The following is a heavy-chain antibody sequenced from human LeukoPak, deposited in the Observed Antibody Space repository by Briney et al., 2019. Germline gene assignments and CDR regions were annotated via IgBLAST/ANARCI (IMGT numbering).Heavy chain of an antibody. CDR2: INTNTSYT. CDR3: ARERGSGWYQLGYGMDV. CDR1: GFTFSSYS. Sequence: GGSLRLSCAASGFTFSSYSINWVRQAPGKGLEWVSSINTNTSYTYYADSVKGRFTISRDNAKNSLYLQMNSLKAEDTAVYYCARERGSGWYQLGYGMDVWGQGTTVTVSS. V-gene: IGHV3-21*01. J-gene: IGHJ6*02. D-gene: IGHD6-19*01.